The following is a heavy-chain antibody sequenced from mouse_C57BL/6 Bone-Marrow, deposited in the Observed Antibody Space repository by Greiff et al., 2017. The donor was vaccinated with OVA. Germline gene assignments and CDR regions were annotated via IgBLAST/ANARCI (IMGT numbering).Heavy chain of an antibody. CDR3: AICYYYGSSYLDY. CDR2: IHPSDNDT. V-gene: IGHV1-74*01. D-gene: IGHD1-1*01. CDR1: GYTFTSYW. J-gene: IGHJ2*01. Sequence: QVQLKQPGAELVKPGASVKVSCKASGYTFTSYWMYWVKQRPGQGLEWIGRIHPSDNDTNYNQKFKGKATLTVDKSSSTAYMQLSSLTSEDSAVYYCAICYYYGSSYLDYWGQGTTLTVSS.